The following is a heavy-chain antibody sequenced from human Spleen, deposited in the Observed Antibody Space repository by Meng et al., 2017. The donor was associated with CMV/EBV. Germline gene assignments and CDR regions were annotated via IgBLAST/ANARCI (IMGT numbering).Heavy chain of an antibody. CDR3: ARSHDFRKLDV. Sequence: SCAASAFTFSDYYMSWIRQAPGRGLEWVSYIGNSGFTTYYADSVKGRFTISRDNAKNSLYHQMHSLRAEDTAVYYCARSHDFRKLDVWGQGTTVTVSS. CDR2: IGNSGFTT. CDR1: AFTFSDYY. V-gene: IGHV3-11*04. D-gene: IGHD4-11*01. J-gene: IGHJ6*02.